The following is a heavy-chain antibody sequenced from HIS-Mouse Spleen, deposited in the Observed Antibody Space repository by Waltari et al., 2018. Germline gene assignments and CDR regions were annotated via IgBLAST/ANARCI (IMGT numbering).Heavy chain of an antibody. CDR1: GGSISSSSSY. J-gene: IGHJ2*01. D-gene: IGHD6-13*01. CDR2: IYYSGST. CDR3: AREIPYSSSWYDWYFDL. V-gene: IGHV4-39*07. Sequence: QLQLQESGPGLVKPSETLSLPCTVSGGSISSSSSYWGWIRQPQGKGLEWIGSIYYSGSTYYNPYLKSRVTISVDTSKNQFSLKLSSVTAADTAVYYCAREIPYSSSWYDWYFDLWGRGTLVTVSS.